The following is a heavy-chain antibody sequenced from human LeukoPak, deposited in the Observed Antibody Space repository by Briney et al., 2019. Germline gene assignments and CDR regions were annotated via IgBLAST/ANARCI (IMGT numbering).Heavy chain of an antibody. CDR1: GGSISSSSYY. Sequence: SETLSLTCTVSGGSISSSSYYWGWMRQPPGKGLEWIVSIYYSGSTYDNPALKRRITISVDTTKTQFSQKQSSVTDGAAAVYDCAGRRAGYSSGWSRYWGEGTLVTVSS. CDR3: AGRRAGYSSGWSRY. CDR2: IYYSGST. D-gene: IGHD6-19*01. J-gene: IGHJ4*02. V-gene: IGHV4-39*01.